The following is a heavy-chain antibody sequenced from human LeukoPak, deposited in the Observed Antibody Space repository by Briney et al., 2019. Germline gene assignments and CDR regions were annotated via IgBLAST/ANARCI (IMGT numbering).Heavy chain of an antibody. J-gene: IGHJ3*02. V-gene: IGHV3-23*01. CDR3: AGDRVATIAINGRAAFDI. CDR1: GFTFSSYA. Sequence: GGSLRLSCAASGFTFSSYAMSWVRQPPAKGLEWVSAISGSDGNTYYADSVKGRFTISRDNSKNTLYLQMNSLRAEDTAVYCCAGDRVATIAINGRAAFDIWGQVTMVTVA. CDR2: ISGSDGNT. D-gene: IGHD5-12*01.